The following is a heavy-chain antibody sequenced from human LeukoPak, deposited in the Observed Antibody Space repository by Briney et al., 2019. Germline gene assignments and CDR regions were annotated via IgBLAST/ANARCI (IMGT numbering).Heavy chain of an antibody. V-gene: IGHV3-30*09. CDR2: ISYDGIIK. Sequence: GGSLRLSCGASGFTFDAYALHWVRQAPGKGLEWVAVISYDGIIKYYADSVRGRFAISRDNPKNTIYLQMNSPRTEDTAVYYCATGGGVADCYPFIGKNFDLWGRGTLVTVSS. CDR1: GFTFDAYA. D-gene: IGHD2-21*02. CDR3: ATGGGVADCYPFIGKNFDL. J-gene: IGHJ2*01.